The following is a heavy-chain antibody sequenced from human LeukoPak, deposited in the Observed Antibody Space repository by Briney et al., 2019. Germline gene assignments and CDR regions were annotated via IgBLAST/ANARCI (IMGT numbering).Heavy chain of an antibody. V-gene: IGHV3-30*02. J-gene: IGHJ4*02. Sequence: GGSLRLSCAASGFTFNNYGMHWVRQAPGKGLEWVAFIRDDGRNKYYADSVKGRFTISRDNSKNTLYLQMNSLRAEDTAVYYCAKEMNYDFWSGYYDYWGQGTLVTVSS. CDR1: GFTFNNYG. CDR2: IRDDGRNK. D-gene: IGHD3-3*01. CDR3: AKEMNYDFWSGYYDY.